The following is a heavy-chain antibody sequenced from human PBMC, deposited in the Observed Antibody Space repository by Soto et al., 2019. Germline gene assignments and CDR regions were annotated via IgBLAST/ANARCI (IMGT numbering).Heavy chain of an antibody. CDR3: ARAPGSSSSYFDY. CDR1: GFTFSSYA. D-gene: IGHD6-6*01. Sequence: GSLRLSCAASGFTFSSYAMHWVRQAPGKGLEWVAVISYDGSNKYYADSVKGRFTISRDNSKNTLYLQMNSLRAEDTAVYYCARAPGSSSSYFDYWGQGTLVTVSS. CDR2: ISYDGSNK. J-gene: IGHJ4*02. V-gene: IGHV3-30-3*01.